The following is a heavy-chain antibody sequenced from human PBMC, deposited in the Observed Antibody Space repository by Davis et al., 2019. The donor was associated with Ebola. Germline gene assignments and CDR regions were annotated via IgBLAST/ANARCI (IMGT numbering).Heavy chain of an antibody. CDR2: IRSKANSYAT. D-gene: IGHD6-6*01. Sequence: GGSLRLSCAASGFTFSGSAMHWVRQASGKGLEWVGRIRSKANSYATAYAASVKGRFTISRDNSKNTLYLQMNSLRAEDTAVYYCARDIGSSSSLYYYGMDVWGQGTTVTVSS. V-gene: IGHV3-73*01. J-gene: IGHJ6*02. CDR3: ARDIGSSSSLYYYGMDV. CDR1: GFTFSGSA.